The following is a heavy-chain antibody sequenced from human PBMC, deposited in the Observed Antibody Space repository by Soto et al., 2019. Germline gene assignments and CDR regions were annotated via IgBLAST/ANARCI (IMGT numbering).Heavy chain of an antibody. J-gene: IGHJ4*02. CDR3: ARNGALDY. V-gene: IGHV4-30-4*01. D-gene: IGHD2-8*01. CDR2: ILYSGTT. CDR1: GGSISSGDYY. Sequence: QVQLQESGPGLVKPSQTLSLTCTVSGGSISSGDYYCSWIRQPPGKGLEWIGYILYSGTTNYNPSLESRLTISVDTSKNQFSLKLTSVTAADTTVYYCARNGALDYWGRGTLVTASS.